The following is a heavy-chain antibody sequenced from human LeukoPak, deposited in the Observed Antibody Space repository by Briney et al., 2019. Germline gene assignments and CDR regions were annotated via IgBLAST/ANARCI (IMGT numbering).Heavy chain of an antibody. D-gene: IGHD3-10*02. CDR1: GFTFSSYG. Sequence: PARTLTLSCAASGFTFSSYGWHWLRQAPGTGLMWVAGISYSGSNKYYQDSVKGRFTISRDNSKTTLYLQMNSMRAEDTAVYYCAKDYAYYYVDYYYGMDVWGKGPTVTVSS. CDR3: AKDYAYYYVDYYYGMDV. V-gene: IGHV3-30*18. CDR2: ISYSGSNK. J-gene: IGHJ6*04.